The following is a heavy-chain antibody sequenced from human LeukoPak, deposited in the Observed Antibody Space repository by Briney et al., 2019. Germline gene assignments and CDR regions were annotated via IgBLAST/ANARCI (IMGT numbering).Heavy chain of an antibody. J-gene: IGHJ4*02. CDR3: ARVGPNEYYFDY. CDR1: GGSISSYY. CDR2: IYYSGST. Sequence: PSETLSLTCTVSGGSISSYYWSWIRQPPGKGLEWIGYIYYSGSTNYNPSLKSRVTISVDTSKNQFSLKLSSVTAADTAVYYCARVGPNEYYFDYWGQGTLVTVSS. V-gene: IGHV4-59*08. D-gene: IGHD1-26*01.